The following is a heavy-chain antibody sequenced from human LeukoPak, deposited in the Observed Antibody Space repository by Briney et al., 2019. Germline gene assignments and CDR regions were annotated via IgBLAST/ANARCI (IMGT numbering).Heavy chain of an antibody. CDR3: ARGSFYDGFDY. J-gene: IGHJ4*02. V-gene: IGHV4-30-4*01. CDR2: TYYSGRT. CDR1: GGSISSGDSY. Sequence: NSSQTLSLTCTVSGGSISSGDSYWSWIRQPPGKGLEWIGYTYYSGRTYYNPSLKSRVTISVDTSRSQFSLKLRSVTAADTAVYFCARGSFYDGFDYWGQGTLVTVSS. D-gene: IGHD5/OR15-5a*01.